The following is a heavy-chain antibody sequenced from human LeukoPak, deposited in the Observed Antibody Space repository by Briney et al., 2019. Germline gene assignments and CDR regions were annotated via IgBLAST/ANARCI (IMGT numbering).Heavy chain of an antibody. V-gene: IGHV4-39*01. Sequence: PSETLSFTCTVSGGSISNNNYYWAWIRQPPGKGLECIGSIYYSGSPYYNLSLKSRVTISVDTSKNQFSLRLSSVTAADTAVYYCATWRTAKTGFDYWGQGTLVTVSS. CDR2: IYYSGSP. D-gene: IGHD1-1*01. CDR3: ATWRTAKTGFDY. CDR1: GGSISNNNYY. J-gene: IGHJ4*02.